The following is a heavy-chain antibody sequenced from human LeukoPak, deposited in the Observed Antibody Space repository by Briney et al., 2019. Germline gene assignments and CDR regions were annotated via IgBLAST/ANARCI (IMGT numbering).Heavy chain of an antibody. Sequence: PSGTLSLTCGVSGGSTSNTNWWTWVRQPPAKGLEWIGEVNLQGSTNYNPSLKSRVAISVDKSENHISLKLTSVSAAHTAVYYCAREGGPYRPLDYSGQGTLVTVAS. CDR1: GGSTSNTNW. CDR2: VNLQGST. J-gene: IGHJ4*02. V-gene: IGHV4-4*02. CDR3: AREGGPYRPLDY.